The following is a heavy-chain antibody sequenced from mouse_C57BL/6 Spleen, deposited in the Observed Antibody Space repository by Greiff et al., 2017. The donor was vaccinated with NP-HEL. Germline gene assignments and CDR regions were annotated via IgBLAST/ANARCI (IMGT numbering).Heavy chain of an antibody. V-gene: IGHV1-64*01. CDR2: IHPNSGST. CDR3: ADIYDYYFDY. J-gene: IGHJ2*01. Sequence: QVQLQQPGAELVKPGASVKLSCKASGYTFTSYWMHWVKQRPGQGLEWIGMIHPNSGSTNYNEMFKSKATLTVDKSSSTAYMQLSSLTSEDSAVYYCADIYDYYFDYWGQGTTLTVSS. D-gene: IGHD2-4*01. CDR1: GYTFTSYW.